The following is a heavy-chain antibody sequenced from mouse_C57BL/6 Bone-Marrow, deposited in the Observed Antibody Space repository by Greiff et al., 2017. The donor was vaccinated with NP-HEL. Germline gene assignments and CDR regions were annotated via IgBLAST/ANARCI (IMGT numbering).Heavy chain of an antibody. CDR3: ARRHYSNYLWYFDV. J-gene: IGHJ1*03. CDR1: GYTFTSYW. Sequence: VQLQQPGAELVKPGASVKMSCKASGYTFTSYWITWVKQRPGQGLEWIGDIYPGSGSTNYNEKFKSKATLTVDTSSSTAYMQLSSLTSEDSAVYYCARRHYSNYLWYFDVWGTGTTVTVSS. V-gene: IGHV1-55*01. CDR2: IYPGSGST. D-gene: IGHD2-5*01.